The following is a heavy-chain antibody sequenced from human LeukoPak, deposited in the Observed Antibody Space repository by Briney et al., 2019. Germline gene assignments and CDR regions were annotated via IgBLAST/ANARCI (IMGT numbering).Heavy chain of an antibody. V-gene: IGHV3-21*01. CDR2: ISSSGNYI. J-gene: IGHJ4*02. CDR1: GFTFSSYN. D-gene: IGHD4-17*01. CDR3: ARDTYTVNSKSYDN. Sequence: GGSLRLSCAASGFTFSSYNMNWVRQAPGKGLEWISSISSSGNYIHYADSVKGRFTISRDNAKNSLYLQMNSLRAEDTAVYYCARDTYTVNSKSYDNWGQGTLVTVSS.